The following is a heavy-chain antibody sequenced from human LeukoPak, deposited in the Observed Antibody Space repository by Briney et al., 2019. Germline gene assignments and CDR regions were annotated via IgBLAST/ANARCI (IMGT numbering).Heavy chain of an antibody. CDR3: ARGYQRPDY. V-gene: IGHV3-21*01. CDR2: ISSSSNNI. J-gene: IGHJ4*02. Sequence: GSLRLSCAASGFTFSTYTMNWVRQAPGKGLEWVSSISSSSNNINYADSVKGRFTISRDNAMSSVHLQMNSLRVEDTAVYYCARGYQRPDYWGQGTLITVSS. CDR1: GFTFSTYT. D-gene: IGHD2-2*01.